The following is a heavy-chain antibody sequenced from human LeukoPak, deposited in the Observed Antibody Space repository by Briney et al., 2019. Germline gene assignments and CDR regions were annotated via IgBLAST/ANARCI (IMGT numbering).Heavy chain of an antibody. CDR3: AKDGRELSWYFDL. CDR2: ISAGGSST. D-gene: IGHD2-15*01. V-gene: IGHV3-23*01. Sequence: GGSLRLSCAASGFTFSSYGMSWVRQAPGKGLEGVSAISAGGSSTYYADSVKGRFTISRDNSKNTLYLQMNSLRAEDTAVYYCAKDGRELSWYFDLWGRGTLVTVS. J-gene: IGHJ2*01. CDR1: GFTFSSYG.